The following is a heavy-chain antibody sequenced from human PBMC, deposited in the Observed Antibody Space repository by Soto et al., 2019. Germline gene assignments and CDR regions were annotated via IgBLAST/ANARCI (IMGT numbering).Heavy chain of an antibody. V-gene: IGHV1-3*01. D-gene: IGHD2-21*01. J-gene: IGHJ6*03. CDR1: GYTFTSYA. CDR3: ARRRDHGDATRKTERLYYDYYMGV. Sequence: QVQLVQSGAEVKKPGASVKVSCKASGYTFTSYAMHWVRQAPGQRLEWMGWINAGNGNTKYSQKFQGRVTITRDTSASTAYMELSSLRPEDTAGYCCARRRDHGDATRKTERLYYDYYMGVWGKGTTVTVSS. CDR2: INAGNGNT.